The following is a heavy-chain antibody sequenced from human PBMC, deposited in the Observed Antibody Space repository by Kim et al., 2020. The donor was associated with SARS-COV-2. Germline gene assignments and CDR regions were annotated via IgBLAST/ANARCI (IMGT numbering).Heavy chain of an antibody. J-gene: IGHJ1*01. D-gene: IGHD1-1*01. CDR1: GYTFNSNK. Sequence: ASVKVSCKASGYTFNSNKMHWVRQAPGQGLEWMGIITPIDETISYAQKFQGRYTITRDTSTSTVFMELSSLRLEDTAGYYCARDGTNSNFHWWGQGTLVTVFS. CDR2: ITPIDETI. CDR3: ARDGTNSNFHW. V-gene: IGHV1-46*02.